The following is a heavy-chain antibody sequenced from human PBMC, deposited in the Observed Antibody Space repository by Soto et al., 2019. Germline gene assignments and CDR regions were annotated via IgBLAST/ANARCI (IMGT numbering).Heavy chain of an antibody. CDR2: ISAYNGNT. Sequence: ASVKVSCKASGYTFTSYGISWVRQAPGQGLEWMGWISAYNGNTKYAQKLQGRVTMTRDTSTSTAYMELRSLRSEDTAVYYCARDGSTVVTPPYSGIDICGQGNTVTVSS. D-gene: IGHD4-17*01. J-gene: IGHJ6*02. V-gene: IGHV1-18*01. CDR1: GYTFTSYG. CDR3: ARDGSTVVTPPYSGIDI.